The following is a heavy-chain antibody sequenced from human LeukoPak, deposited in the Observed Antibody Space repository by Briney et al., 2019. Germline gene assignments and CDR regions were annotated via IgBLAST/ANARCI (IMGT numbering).Heavy chain of an antibody. D-gene: IGHD5-24*01. V-gene: IGHV4-39*07. Sequence: PSETLSLTCTVSGGSISSNTYYWGWIRQPPGKGLEWIGSIYYSGSTYYNPSLKSRVTISVDTSKNQFSLKLSSVTAADTAVYYCARRRRWLQFREFDYWGQGTLVTVSS. J-gene: IGHJ4*02. CDR1: GGSISSNTYY. CDR3: ARRRRWLQFREFDY. CDR2: IYYSGST.